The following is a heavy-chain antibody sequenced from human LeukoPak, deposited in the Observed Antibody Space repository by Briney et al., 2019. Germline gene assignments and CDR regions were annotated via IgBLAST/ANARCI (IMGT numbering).Heavy chain of an antibody. CDR1: GGTFSSYA. CDR2: IIPILGIA. D-gene: IGHD3-10*01. V-gene: IGHV1-69*04. J-gene: IGHJ4*02. CDR3: AREGYSGSQDY. Sequence: GASVKVSCKASGGTFSSYAISWVRQAPGQGLEWMGRIIPILGIANYAQKFQGRVTITVDKSTSTAYMELSSLRSEDTAVYYCAREGYSGSQDYWGQGTLVTVSS.